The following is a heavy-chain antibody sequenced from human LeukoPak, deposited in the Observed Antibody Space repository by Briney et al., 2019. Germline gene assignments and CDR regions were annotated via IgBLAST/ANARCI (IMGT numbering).Heavy chain of an antibody. Sequence: PSETLSLTCTVSGGSFSGYYWSWVRQPPGKGLEWSGEINHSGSTNYNPSLKSRVTISVDTSKNQFSLKLSSVTAADTAVYYCARGGGMITFGGVIVPRHFDYWGQGTLVTVSS. CDR2: INHSGST. V-gene: IGHV4-34*01. D-gene: IGHD3-16*02. CDR3: ARGGGMITFGGVIVPRHFDY. CDR1: GGSFSGYY. J-gene: IGHJ4*02.